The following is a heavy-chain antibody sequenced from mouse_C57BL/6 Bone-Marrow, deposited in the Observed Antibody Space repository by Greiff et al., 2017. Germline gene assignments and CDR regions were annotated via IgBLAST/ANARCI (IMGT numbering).Heavy chain of an antibody. J-gene: IGHJ3*01. Sequence: DVQLQESGGGLVKPGGSLKLSCAASGFTFSDYGMHWVRQAPEKGLEWVAYISSGSSTINYADTVKGPFTISIDNAKNTLYLQMTSLRSEDTAMYYCARGEYGSSFAYWGKGTLVTVSA. V-gene: IGHV5-17*01. CDR3: ARGEYGSSFAY. CDR2: ISSGSSTI. CDR1: GFTFSDYG. D-gene: IGHD1-1*01.